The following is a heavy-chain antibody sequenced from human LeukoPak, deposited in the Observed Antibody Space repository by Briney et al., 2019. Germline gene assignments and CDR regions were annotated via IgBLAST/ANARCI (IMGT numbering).Heavy chain of an antibody. J-gene: IGHJ4*02. D-gene: IGHD1-26*01. CDR2: INHSSST. Sequence: SQTLSLTCSVSTDSPYTYYCSWIRQSPGHEVKWIVHINHSSSTDYIPSFKSRVTVSIDMCKKEFSLKLTSVTVADTAMYYCVRLRRELLAPHFDHWGQGAFVIVSS. CDR1: TDSPYTYY. V-gene: IGHV4-59*01. CDR3: VRLRRELLAPHFDH.